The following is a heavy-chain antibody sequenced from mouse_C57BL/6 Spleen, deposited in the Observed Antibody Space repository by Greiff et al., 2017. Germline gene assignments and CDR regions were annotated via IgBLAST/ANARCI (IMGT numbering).Heavy chain of an antibody. J-gene: IGHJ4*01. D-gene: IGHD2-5*01. Sequence: QVQLQQSGAELARPGASVKLSCKASGYTFTSYGISWVKQRTGQGLEWIGEIYPRSGNTYYNEKFKGKATLTADKSSSTAYMELRSLTSEDSAVYVCARGNYSKGDYYAMDYWGQGTSVTVSS. CDR2: IYPRSGNT. CDR1: GYTFTSYG. V-gene: IGHV1-81*01. CDR3: ARGNYSKGDYYAMDY.